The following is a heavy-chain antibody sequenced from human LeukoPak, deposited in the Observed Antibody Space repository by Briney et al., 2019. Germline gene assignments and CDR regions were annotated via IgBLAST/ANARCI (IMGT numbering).Heavy chain of an antibody. D-gene: IGHD2-2*01. Sequence: ASVKVSCKASGYTFTGYYMHWVRQAPGQGLEWMGWINPNSGGTNYAQKFQGRVTMTRDTSISTAYMELSRLRSDDTAVYYCARDSIPYCSSPSCYVVDYWGQGTLVTVSS. CDR2: INPNSGGT. CDR1: GYTFTGYY. J-gene: IGHJ4*02. CDR3: ARDSIPYCSSPSCYVVDY. V-gene: IGHV1-2*02.